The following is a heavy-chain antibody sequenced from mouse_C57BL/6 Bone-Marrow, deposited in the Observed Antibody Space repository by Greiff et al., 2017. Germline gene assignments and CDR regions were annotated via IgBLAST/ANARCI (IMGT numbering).Heavy chain of an antibody. CDR2: IDPSDSYT. D-gene: IGHD2-4*01. Sequence: LQQPGAELVKPGASVKLSCKASGYTFTSYWMQWVKQRPGQGLEWIGEIDPSDSYTNYNQKFKGKATLTVDTSSSTAYMQLSSLTSEDSAVYYCARDDSWYFDVWGTGTTVTVSS. CDR1: GYTFTSYW. V-gene: IGHV1-50*01. CDR3: ARDDSWYFDV. J-gene: IGHJ1*03.